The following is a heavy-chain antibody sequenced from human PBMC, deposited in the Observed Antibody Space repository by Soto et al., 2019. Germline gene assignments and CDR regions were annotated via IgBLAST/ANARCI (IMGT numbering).Heavy chain of an antibody. D-gene: IGHD4-17*01. V-gene: IGHV4-61*01. CDR3: ARDKMSNPYAYGDQGGNAFDI. J-gene: IGHJ3*02. CDR1: GGSVSSGSYY. CDR2: IYYSGST. Sequence: QVQLQESGPGLVKPSETLSLTCTVSGGSVSSGSYYWSWIRQPPGKGLEWIGYIYYSGSTNYNPSLKSRVTISVDTSKNQFSLKLSSVTAADTAVYYCARDKMSNPYAYGDQGGNAFDIWGQGTMVTVSS.